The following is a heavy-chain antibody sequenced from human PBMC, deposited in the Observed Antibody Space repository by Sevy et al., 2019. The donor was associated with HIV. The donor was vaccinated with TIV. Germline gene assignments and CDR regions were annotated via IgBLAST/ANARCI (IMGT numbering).Heavy chain of an antibody. CDR3: ARVGFNWNDVDY. V-gene: IGHV4-59*01. J-gene: IGHJ4*02. CDR1: GGSMNIYY. CDR2: TYYSGST. D-gene: IGHD1-20*01. Sequence: SETLSLTCTVSGGSMNIYYWSWIRQPPGKGLEWIGYTYYSGSTNYNPSLKSRVTISVDTSKNQFSLKLRSVTAADTAVYYCARVGFNWNDVDYWGQGTLVTVSS.